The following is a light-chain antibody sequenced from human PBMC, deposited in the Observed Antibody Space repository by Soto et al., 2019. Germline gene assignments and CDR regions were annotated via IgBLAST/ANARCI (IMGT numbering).Light chain of an antibody. Sequence: HPVLTQSPSVSASLEAPVNITGTLTSGHTSYSLAWHQKQLDKGRRCLMRVNGDGSHTRAHGIPDRFSSSGSGPERFLTISSLQSEDEGHYYCQAWGTGSWIFGGGTKLTVL. CDR3: QAWGTGSWI. J-gene: IGLJ3*02. CDR2: VNGDGSH. CDR1: SGHTSYS. V-gene: IGLV4-69*01.